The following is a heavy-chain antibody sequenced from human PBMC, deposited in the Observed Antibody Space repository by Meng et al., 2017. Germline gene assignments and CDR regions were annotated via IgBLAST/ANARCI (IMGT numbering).Heavy chain of an antibody. V-gene: IGHV3-9*01. CDR2: ISWNRGSI. J-gene: IGHJ6*02. Sequence: SLKTSCAASGFTFDDYVMHWVRQAPGKGLEWVSGISWNRGSIGYADSVLGRFTISRDNAKNSIYLQMNSLRPEDTALYYCAKDRAVAKNGFYGLDVWGQGTTVTVSS. CDR3: AKDRAVAKNGFYGLDV. D-gene: IGHD5-12*01. CDR1: GFTFDDYV.